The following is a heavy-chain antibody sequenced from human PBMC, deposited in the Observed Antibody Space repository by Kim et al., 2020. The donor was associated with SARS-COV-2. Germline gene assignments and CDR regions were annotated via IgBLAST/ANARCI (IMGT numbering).Heavy chain of an antibody. CDR3: ARVVFHRFDP. J-gene: IGHJ5*02. V-gene: IGHV4-34*01. Sequence: SETLSLTCAIYGQSFGAYSWSWLRQTPGKGLEWIGEIDHSGRATYSPSLKGRLTISRDTSKNQFSLELRSLTATASSVYYCARVVFHRFDPWAQGTPVTV. D-gene: IGHD6-6*01. CDR2: IDHSGRA. CDR1: GQSFGAYS.